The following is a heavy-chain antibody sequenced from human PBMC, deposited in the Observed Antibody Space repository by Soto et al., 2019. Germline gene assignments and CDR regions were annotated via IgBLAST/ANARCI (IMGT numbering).Heavy chain of an antibody. CDR3: AKDHWDRHNTGFRWDD. J-gene: IGHJ4*02. CDR2: INGGGDRT. Sequence: EVHLLESGGALAQPGGSLRLSCIASGFTFSNYAMSWVRQSPGKELEWVSTINGGGDRTYYTDSVKGRFTVSRDNSNNRVSLQMNSLNAEDTALYYCAKDHWDRHNTGFRWDDWGLGTLVTVTS. V-gene: IGHV3-23*01. CDR1: GFTFSNYA. D-gene: IGHD2-8*02.